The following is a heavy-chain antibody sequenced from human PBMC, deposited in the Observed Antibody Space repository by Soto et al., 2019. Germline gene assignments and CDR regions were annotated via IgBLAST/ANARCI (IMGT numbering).Heavy chain of an antibody. CDR1: GGTFSSYA. CDR2: IIPIFGTA. Sequence: QVQLVQSGAEVKKPGSSVKVSCKASGGTFSSYAISWVRQAPGQGLEWMGGIIPIFGTANYAQKFQGRVTITADESTSTAYMELSSLRSDDTAVYYCARDQYDYVWGSYRHFDYWGQGTLVTVSS. J-gene: IGHJ4*02. CDR3: ARDQYDYVWGSYRHFDY. V-gene: IGHV1-69*01. D-gene: IGHD3-16*02.